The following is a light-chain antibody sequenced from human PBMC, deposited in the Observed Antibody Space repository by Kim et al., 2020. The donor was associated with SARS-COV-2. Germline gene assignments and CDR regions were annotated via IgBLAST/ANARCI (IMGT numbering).Light chain of an antibody. V-gene: IGLV2-14*01. CDR3: SSYTSSSTFYV. J-gene: IGLJ1*01. Sequence: QSVLTQPASVSGSPGQSITISCTVTSSDVGGYNYVSWYQQHPGKAPKLMIYDVSKRPSGVSNRFSGSKSGNTASLTISGLQAEDEADYYCSSYTSSSTFYVFGTGTKVTVL. CDR1: SSDVGGYNY. CDR2: DVS.